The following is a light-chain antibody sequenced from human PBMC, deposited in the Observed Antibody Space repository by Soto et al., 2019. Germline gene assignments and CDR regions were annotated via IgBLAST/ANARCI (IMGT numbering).Light chain of an antibody. CDR3: AAWDDSLSRCYL. J-gene: IGLJ1*01. CDR2: RNN. CDR1: SSNIGSNY. V-gene: IGLV1-47*01. Sequence: QSVLTQPPSASGTPGQRVTISCSGSSSNIGSNYVYWYQQLPGTAPKLLIYRNNQRPSGVPDRFSGSKSGTSASLAISGLRTEDEADYYCAAWDDSLSRCYLFGTGTKLTVL.